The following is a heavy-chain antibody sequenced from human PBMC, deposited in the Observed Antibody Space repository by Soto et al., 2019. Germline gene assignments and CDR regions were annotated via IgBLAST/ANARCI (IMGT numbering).Heavy chain of an antibody. V-gene: IGHV1-69*13. J-gene: IGHJ6*02. CDR3: ARDVPLNYYDGTYSYYAMDV. CDR2: IIPIFGTA. D-gene: IGHD3-16*01. Sequence: SVKVSCKASGGTFSSYAISWVRQAPGQGLEWMGGIIPIFGTASYAQKFQGRVTITADDSTSTAYMDLYSLRSEDTAVYYCARDVPLNYYDGTYSYYAMDVWGQGTTVTVSS. CDR1: GGTFSSYA.